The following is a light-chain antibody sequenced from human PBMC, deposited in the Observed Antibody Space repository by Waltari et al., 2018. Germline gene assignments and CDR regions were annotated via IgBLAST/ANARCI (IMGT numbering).Light chain of an antibody. CDR1: QSISSY. CDR2: AAS. Sequence: DIQMTQSPSSLSASVGDRVTITCRASQSISSYLNWYQQKPGKAPNLLIYAASTLRSGVPSRFSGSGSGTDFTLTISSLQPEDFAIYYCQQSYTIPITFGPGTKVHI. J-gene: IGKJ3*01. V-gene: IGKV1-39*01. CDR3: QQSYTIPIT.